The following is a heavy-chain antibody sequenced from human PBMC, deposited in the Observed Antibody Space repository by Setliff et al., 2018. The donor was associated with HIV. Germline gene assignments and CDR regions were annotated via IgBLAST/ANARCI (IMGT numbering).Heavy chain of an antibody. J-gene: IGHJ4*02. CDR1: GVSISGHF. CDR2: IYTSGTT. V-gene: IGHV4-4*09. D-gene: IGHD2-8*02. CDR3: ARLIHTGLLYFDF. Sequence: SETLSLTCFVSGVSISGHFWGWIRQPPGKGLEWIGYIYTSGTTEYNPSLDSRVTISVDTSRDQFSLNLRSVTAADTALYFCARLIHTGLLYFDFWGLGMLVTVS.